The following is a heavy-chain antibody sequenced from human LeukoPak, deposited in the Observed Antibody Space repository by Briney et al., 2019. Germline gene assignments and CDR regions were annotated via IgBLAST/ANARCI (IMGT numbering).Heavy chain of an antibody. CDR3: ARGHRGYDRCFDL. CDR2: FIDREADT. Sequence: GGSLRLSCAASDFFFSTYAMSWVRQAPGKGLEWVSGFIDREADTYYADSVKGRFTISRDNSKNTLSLQMDRLRADDTAIYYCARGHRGYDRCFDLWGRGTLVTVSS. J-gene: IGHJ2*01. CDR1: DFFFSTYA. V-gene: IGHV3-23*01. D-gene: IGHD2-15*01.